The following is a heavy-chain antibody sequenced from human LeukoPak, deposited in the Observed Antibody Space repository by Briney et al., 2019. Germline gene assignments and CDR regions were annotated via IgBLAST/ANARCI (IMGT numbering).Heavy chain of an antibody. D-gene: IGHD1-26*01. Sequence: ASVKVSCKASGYTFTSYGISWVRQAPGQGLEWMGWISAYNGNTNYAQKLQGRVTMTTDTSTSTAYMELRSLRSDDTAVYYCARDLSSWELLGNAFDIWGQGTMVTVSS. V-gene: IGHV1-18*01. CDR2: ISAYNGNT. CDR3: ARDLSSWELLGNAFDI. CDR1: GYTFTSYG. J-gene: IGHJ3*02.